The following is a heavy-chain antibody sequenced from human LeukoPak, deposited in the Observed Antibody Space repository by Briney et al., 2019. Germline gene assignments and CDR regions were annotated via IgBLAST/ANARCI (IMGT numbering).Heavy chain of an antibody. Sequence: GGSLTLSCAASGFTFSSYSMNWVRQAPGKGLEWVSSISSSSYIYYADSAKGRFTISRDNAKNSLYLQMNSLRAEDTAVYYCARDFWEGATPLGYWGQGTLVTVSS. J-gene: IGHJ4*02. V-gene: IGHV3-21*01. CDR1: GFTFSSYS. CDR2: ISSSSYI. D-gene: IGHD1-26*01. CDR3: ARDFWEGATPLGY.